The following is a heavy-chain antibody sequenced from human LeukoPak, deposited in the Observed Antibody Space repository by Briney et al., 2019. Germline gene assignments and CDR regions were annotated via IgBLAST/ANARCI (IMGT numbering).Heavy chain of an antibody. CDR1: GYTFTSYG. D-gene: IGHD2-2*02. CDR2: ISAYNGNT. J-gene: IGHJ5*02. Sequence: GASVKVSCKASGYTFTSYGISWVRQAPGQGLEWMGWISAYNGNTNYAQKLQGRVTMTTDTSTSTAYMELRSLRSDDTAVYYCARAGYCSSTSCYSWFDPWGQGTLVTVSS. V-gene: IGHV1-18*01. CDR3: ARAGYCSSTSCYSWFDP.